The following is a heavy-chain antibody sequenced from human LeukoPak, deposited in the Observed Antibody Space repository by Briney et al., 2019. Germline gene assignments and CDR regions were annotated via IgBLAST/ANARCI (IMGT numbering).Heavy chain of an antibody. D-gene: IGHD3-22*01. CDR1: GYSFTSYW. J-gene: IGHJ3*02. CDR2: IYPGDSDT. V-gene: IGHV5-51*01. Sequence: GESLQISCKGSGYSFTSYWIGWVRPMPGKGLEWMGIIYPGDSDTRYSPSFQGQVTISADKSISTAYLQWSSLKASDTAMYYCARRLYYYDSSGYSNAFDIWGQGTMVTVSS. CDR3: ARRLYYYDSSGYSNAFDI.